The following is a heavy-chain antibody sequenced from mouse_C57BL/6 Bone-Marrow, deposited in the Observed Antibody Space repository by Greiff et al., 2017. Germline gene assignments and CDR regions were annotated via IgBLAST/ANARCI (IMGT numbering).Heavy chain of an antibody. CDR1: GYAFSSSW. CDR3: ATIYYGNYLYYYAMDY. Sequence: VQLVESGPELVKPGASVKISCKASGYAFSSSWMNWLKQRPGKGLEWIGRIYPGDGDTNYNGKFKGKATLTADKSSSTAYMQLSSLTSEDSAVYFCATIYYGNYLYYYAMDYWGQGTSVTVSS. J-gene: IGHJ4*01. D-gene: IGHD2-1*01. CDR2: IYPGDGDT. V-gene: IGHV1-82*01.